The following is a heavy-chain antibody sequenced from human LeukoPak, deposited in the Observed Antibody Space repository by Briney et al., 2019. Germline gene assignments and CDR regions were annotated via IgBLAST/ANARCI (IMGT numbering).Heavy chain of an antibody. CDR1: GFTFSSYA. CDR2: ISGSGGST. D-gene: IGHD3-22*01. CDR3: AKSPTMIVVVSNWFDP. Sequence: GGSLRLSCAASGFTFSSYAMSWVRQAPGKGLEWVSAISGSGGSTYYADSVKGRFTISRDNSKTTLYLQMNSLRAEDTAVYYCAKSPTMIVVVSNWFDPWGQGTLVTVSS. V-gene: IGHV3-23*01. J-gene: IGHJ5*02.